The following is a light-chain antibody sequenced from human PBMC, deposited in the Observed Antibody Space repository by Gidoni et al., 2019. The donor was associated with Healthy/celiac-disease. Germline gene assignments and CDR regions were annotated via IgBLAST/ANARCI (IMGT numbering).Light chain of an antibody. V-gene: IGKV3-11*01. CDR1: QSVSSY. J-gene: IGKJ4*01. CDR2: DAS. CDR3: QQRSNCPFT. Sequence: EIVLPQSPATLSLSPGERPTLSYRSSQSVSSYLDWYQPKPGQAPRLLSYDASNMDTGSPARFSGSGSGTDFTLTISSLEPEDFAVYYCQQRSNCPFTFGGGTKVEIK.